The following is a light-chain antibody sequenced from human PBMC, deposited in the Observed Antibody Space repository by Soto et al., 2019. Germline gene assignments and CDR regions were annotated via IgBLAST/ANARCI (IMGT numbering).Light chain of an antibody. CDR3: QQANSFPIT. V-gene: IGKV1-12*01. Sequence: DIQMTQSPSTLSASVGDRVSINCRASQSISAWLAWYQQKPGKAPKLLIYEASSLQSGVPSRISGSGSGTDFTLTISSLQPEDFATYYCQQANSFPITFGQGTRLEI. CDR2: EAS. J-gene: IGKJ5*01. CDR1: QSISAW.